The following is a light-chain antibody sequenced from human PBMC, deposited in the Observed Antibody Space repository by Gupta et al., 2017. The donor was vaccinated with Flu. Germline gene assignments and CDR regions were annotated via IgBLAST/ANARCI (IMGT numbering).Light chain of an antibody. CDR2: VDN. CDR3: QSYDTSVAV. J-gene: IGLJ3*02. CDR1: SCSIADRY. V-gene: IGLV6-57*01. Sequence: TVTITCTRSSCSIADRYGHWYKQRQGPSPIPVIVVDNQRPSAAPDRVACSIYRSSNSATLTIYGLRTEDEADYYCQSYDTSVAVFGGGTKLTVL.